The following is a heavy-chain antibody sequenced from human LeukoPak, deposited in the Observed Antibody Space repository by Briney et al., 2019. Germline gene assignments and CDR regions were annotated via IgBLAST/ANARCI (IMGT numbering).Heavy chain of an antibody. V-gene: IGHV3-21*01. CDR2: ISSSSSYI. J-gene: IGHJ1*01. CDR3: ARDPIAVAGNGYSQH. CDR1: GFTFSSYS. Sequence: PGGSLRLSCAASGFTFSSYSMNWVRQAPGKGLEWVSSISSSSSYIYYADSVKGRFTISRDNAKNSLFPQMNSLRAEDTAVYYCARDPIAVAGNGYSQHWGQGTLVTVSS. D-gene: IGHD6-19*01.